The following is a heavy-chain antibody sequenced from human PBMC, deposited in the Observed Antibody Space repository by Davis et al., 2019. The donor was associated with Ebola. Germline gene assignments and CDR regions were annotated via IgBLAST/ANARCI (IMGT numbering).Heavy chain of an antibody. CDR2: IVVGTGDT. Sequence: SVKVSCKASTFPFTSTAVHWVRQARGQRLEWIGWIVVGTGDTNYAQKFQERVTITRDMSRTTAYMEMANLESEDTAVYFCAAGSGTYPALYGMDVWGQGTTVTVSS. CDR3: AAGSGTYPALYGMDV. CDR1: TFPFTSTA. V-gene: IGHV1-58*01. J-gene: IGHJ6*02. D-gene: IGHD1-26*01.